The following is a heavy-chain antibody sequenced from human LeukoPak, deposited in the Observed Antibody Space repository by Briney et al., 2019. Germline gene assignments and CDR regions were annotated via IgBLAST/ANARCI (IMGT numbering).Heavy chain of an antibody. Sequence: KSSETLSLTCTVSGGSISSGGYYWSWIRQPPGKGLEWIGYIYHSGSTYYNPSLKSRVTISVDRSKNQFSLKLSSVTAADTAVYYCARDPRYMSKAFGIWGQGTMVTVSS. CDR3: ARDPRYMSKAFGI. D-gene: IGHD3-16*02. CDR2: IYHSGST. V-gene: IGHV4-30-2*01. CDR1: GGSISSGGYY. J-gene: IGHJ3*02.